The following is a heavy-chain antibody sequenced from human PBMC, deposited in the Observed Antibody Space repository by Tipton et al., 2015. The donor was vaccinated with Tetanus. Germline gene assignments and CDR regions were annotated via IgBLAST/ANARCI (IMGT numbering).Heavy chain of an antibody. Sequence: TLSLTCTVSDGSTRGFYWAWIRQSAVKGLEWIGRIYGSGSGSTIYNPFLKSRVAMSMDTSRNQFSLTLTSVTVADTAVYFCARVLRYSATGGWDDAFDIWGQGSRVTVSS. CDR2: IYGSGSGST. CDR1: DGSTRGFY. D-gene: IGHD2-8*02. V-gene: IGHV4-4*07. CDR3: ARVLRYSATGGWDDAFDI. J-gene: IGHJ3*02.